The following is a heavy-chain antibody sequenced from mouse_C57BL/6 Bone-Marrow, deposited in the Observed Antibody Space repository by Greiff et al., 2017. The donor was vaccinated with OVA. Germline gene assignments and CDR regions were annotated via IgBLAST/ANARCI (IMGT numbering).Heavy chain of an antibody. V-gene: IGHV1-50*01. J-gene: IGHJ3*01. CDR3: ARHDGYFCFAY. D-gene: IGHD2-3*01. Sequence: QVQLQQPGAELVKPGASVKLSCKASGYTFTSYWMQWVKQRPGQGLEWIGEIDPSDSYTNYNQKFKGKATLTVDTSSSTAYMQLSSLTSEDSAVYYCARHDGYFCFAYWGQGTLVTVSA. CDR1: GYTFTSYW. CDR2: IDPSDSYT.